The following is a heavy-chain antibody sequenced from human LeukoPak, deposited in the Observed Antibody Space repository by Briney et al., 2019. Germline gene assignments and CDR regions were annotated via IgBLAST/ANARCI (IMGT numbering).Heavy chain of an antibody. D-gene: IGHD3-3*01. CDR3: ARDYDFSSGRFDS. V-gene: IGHV1-18*01. CDR2: VSPYNGNT. CDR1: GYTFTIYG. Sequence: ASVKVSCKASGYTFTIYGISWVRQAPGQGLEWMGWVSPYNGNTNYAQRFQGRVTMTTDTSTSTAYIELRSLKSDDTAVYYCARDYDFSSGRFDSWGQGTLVTVSS. J-gene: IGHJ4*02.